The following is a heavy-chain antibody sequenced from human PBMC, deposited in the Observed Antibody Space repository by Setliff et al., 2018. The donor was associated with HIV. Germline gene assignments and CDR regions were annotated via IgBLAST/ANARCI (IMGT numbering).Heavy chain of an antibody. CDR2: IKSETDGGTE. CDR1: GFFFKNAW. Sequence: SLTLSCSSSGFFFKNAWMSWVRQAPGKGLEWIGRIKSETDGGTEESAAFVKGRFTISRDDSKNTLFLQMNSLKAEDTALYYCTTAGHGSLDFDYWGQGTQVTVSS. V-gene: IGHV3-15*01. CDR3: TTAGHGSLDFDY. D-gene: IGHD1-1*01. J-gene: IGHJ4*02.